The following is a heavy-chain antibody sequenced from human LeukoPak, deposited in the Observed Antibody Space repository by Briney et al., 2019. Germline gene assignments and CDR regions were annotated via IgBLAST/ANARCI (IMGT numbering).Heavy chain of an antibody. CDR1: GDSISGYH. Sequence: PSETLSLTCIVSGDSISGYHWSWIRQPPGKGLEWIGYIFHSGSTNYNASLKSRVAISVDTSKNQFSLSLNSVTAADTAVYYCVGRAARYFDYWGQGILVTVSS. V-gene: IGHV4-59*01. J-gene: IGHJ4*02. CDR3: VGRAARYFDY. D-gene: IGHD2-15*01. CDR2: IFHSGST.